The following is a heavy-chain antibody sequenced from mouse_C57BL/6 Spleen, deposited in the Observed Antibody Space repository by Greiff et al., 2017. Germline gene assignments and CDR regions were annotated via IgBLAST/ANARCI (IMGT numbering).Heavy chain of an antibody. CDR2: ISSGGSYT. CDR3: ARDYYGSSYYYAMDY. J-gene: IGHJ4*01. CDR1: GFTFSSYG. D-gene: IGHD1-1*01. V-gene: IGHV5-6*01. Sequence: EVKVVESGGDLVKPGGSLKLSCAASGFTFSSYGMSWVRQTPDKRLEWVATISSGGSYTYYPDSLKGRVTISRDNAKNTLYLQMSSLKSEDTAMYYCARDYYGSSYYYAMDYWGQGTSVTVSS.